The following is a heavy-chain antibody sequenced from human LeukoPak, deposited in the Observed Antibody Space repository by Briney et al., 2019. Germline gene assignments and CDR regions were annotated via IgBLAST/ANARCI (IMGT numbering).Heavy chain of an antibody. V-gene: IGHV1-69*13. Sequence: SVKVSCKASVGTFSSYAISWVRQAPGQGLEWMGGIIPIFGTANYAQKFQGRVTITADESTSTAYMELSSLRSEDTAVYYCARELVKYYDILTGYYPDYYYYYMDVWGKGTTVTISS. D-gene: IGHD3-9*01. CDR3: ARELVKYYDILTGYYPDYYYYYMDV. CDR1: VGTFSSYA. CDR2: IIPIFGTA. J-gene: IGHJ6*03.